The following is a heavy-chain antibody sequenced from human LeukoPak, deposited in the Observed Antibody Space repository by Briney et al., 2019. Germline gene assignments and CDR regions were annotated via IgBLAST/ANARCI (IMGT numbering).Heavy chain of an antibody. D-gene: IGHD4-17*01. CDR3: ARGLYGDPFDAPFDI. CDR1: GCTFSSYA. Sequence: SVTVSCTASGCTFSSYAISWVRQAPGQGLEWMGGIIPIFGTANYAQKFQGRVTITADESTSTAYMELSSLRSEDTAVYYCARGLYGDPFDAPFDIWGQGTMVTVSS. V-gene: IGHV1-69*13. J-gene: IGHJ3*02. CDR2: IIPIFGTA.